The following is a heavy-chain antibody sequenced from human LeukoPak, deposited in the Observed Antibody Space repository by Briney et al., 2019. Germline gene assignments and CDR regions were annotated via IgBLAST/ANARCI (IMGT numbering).Heavy chain of an antibody. CDR3: AKDPYYYASVGDY. Sequence: GGSLRLSCAASGFTFSDYYMSWIRQAPGKGLEWVSYISSSGSTIYYADSVKGRFTISRDNAKNSLYLQMNSLRAEDTAVYYCAKDPYYYASVGDYWGQGTLVTVSS. V-gene: IGHV3-11*01. J-gene: IGHJ4*02. D-gene: IGHD3-10*01. CDR2: ISSSGSTI. CDR1: GFTFSDYY.